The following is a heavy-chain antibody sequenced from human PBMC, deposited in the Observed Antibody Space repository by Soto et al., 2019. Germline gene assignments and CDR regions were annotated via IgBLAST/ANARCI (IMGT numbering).Heavy chain of an antibody. Sequence: GGSLRLSCAASGFTFSSYAMSWVRQAPGKGLEWVSAISGSGGSTYYADSVKGRFTISRDNSKNTLYLQMNSLRAEDTAVYYCAKEGYRSSTSCQRYYYYYGMDVWGQGTTVTVSS. D-gene: IGHD2-2*01. V-gene: IGHV3-23*01. J-gene: IGHJ6*02. CDR1: GFTFSSYA. CDR2: ISGSGGST. CDR3: AKEGYRSSTSCQRYYYYYGMDV.